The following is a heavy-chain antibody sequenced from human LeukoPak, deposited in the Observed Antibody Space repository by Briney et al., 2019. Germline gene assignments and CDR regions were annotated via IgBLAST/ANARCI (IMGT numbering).Heavy chain of an antibody. CDR1: GGSISSYY. J-gene: IGHJ6*04. Sequence: TASETLSLTCTVSGGSISSYYWSWIRQPAGTALEWIGRIYTSGTITYNPSLKSRVTISVDTSKNQFSLKLSSVTAADTAVYYCARQGITMVRGVRTGMGVWGKGTTVTISS. D-gene: IGHD3-10*01. CDR3: ARQGITMVRGVRTGMGV. V-gene: IGHV4-4*07. CDR2: IYTSGTI.